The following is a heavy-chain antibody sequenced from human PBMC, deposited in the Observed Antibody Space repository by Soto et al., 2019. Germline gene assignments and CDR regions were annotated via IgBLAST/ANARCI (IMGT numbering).Heavy chain of an antibody. J-gene: IGHJ4*02. D-gene: IGHD3-16*02. CDR1: GFTFSRYW. CDR2: IKEDGSEK. CDR3: ARSYYDSRWGSYRFDY. V-gene: IGHV3-7*01. Sequence: EVHLVESGGGLVQPGGSLRLSCAASGFTFSRYWMSWVRQAPGKGLEWVANIKEDGSEKKNVDSVKGRFTISRDNAKNSLYLQMNSLRAEDTAVYYCARSYYDSRWGSYRFDYWGQGALVPVSS.